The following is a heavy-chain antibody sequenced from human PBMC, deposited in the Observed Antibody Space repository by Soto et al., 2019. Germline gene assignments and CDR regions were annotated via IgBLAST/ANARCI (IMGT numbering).Heavy chain of an antibody. V-gene: IGHV1-2*04. J-gene: IGHJ6*02. CDR3: AREGLERFFYGMDV. CDR2: INPNSGGT. CDR1: GYTFTSYY. Sequence: ASVKVSCKASGYTFTSYYMHWVRQAPGQGLEWMGWINPNSGGTNYAQKFQGWVTMTRDTSISTAYMELSRLRSDDTAVYYCAREGLERFFYGMDVWGQGTTVTVSS. D-gene: IGHD1-1*01.